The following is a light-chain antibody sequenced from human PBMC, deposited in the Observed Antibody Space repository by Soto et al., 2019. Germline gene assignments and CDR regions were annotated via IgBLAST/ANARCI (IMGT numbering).Light chain of an antibody. Sequence: QSALTQPASVSGSPGQSITISCTGTSSDIGNYNYVSWYQQHPGKAPKLMIYEVSNRPSGVSNRFSASKSGNTASLTISGLQAEDEADYFCSSYTSISTYVVFGGGTKVTVL. CDR3: SSYTSISTYVV. CDR1: SSDIGNYNY. CDR2: EVS. J-gene: IGLJ2*01. V-gene: IGLV2-14*01.